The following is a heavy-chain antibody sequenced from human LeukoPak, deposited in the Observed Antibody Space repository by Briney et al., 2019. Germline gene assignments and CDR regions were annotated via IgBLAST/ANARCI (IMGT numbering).Heavy chain of an antibody. V-gene: IGHV4-59*08. CDR1: GGSISSYY. CDR3: ARQWEQWLSYFDY. Sequence: SETLSLTCTVSGGSISSYYWSWIRQPPGKGLEWIGYIYYSGSTNYNPSLKSRVTISVDTSKNQFSLKLSSVTAADTAVYYCARQWEQWLSYFDYWGQGTLVTVSS. D-gene: IGHD6-19*01. CDR2: IYYSGST. J-gene: IGHJ4*02.